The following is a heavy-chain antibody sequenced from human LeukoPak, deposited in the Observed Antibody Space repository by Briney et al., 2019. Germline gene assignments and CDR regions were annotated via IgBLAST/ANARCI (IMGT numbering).Heavy chain of an antibody. V-gene: IGHV3-30*03. CDR1: GFTFSSYG. CDR2: ISYDGSNK. Sequence: GGSLRLSCAASGFTFSSYGMHWVRQAPGKGLEWVAVISYDGSNKYYADSVKGRFTISRDNSKNTLYLQMNSLRAEDTAVYYCARGGDFWSGYYRRAPQGFDPWGQGTLVTVSS. D-gene: IGHD3-3*01. J-gene: IGHJ5*02. CDR3: ARGGDFWSGYYRRAPQGFDP.